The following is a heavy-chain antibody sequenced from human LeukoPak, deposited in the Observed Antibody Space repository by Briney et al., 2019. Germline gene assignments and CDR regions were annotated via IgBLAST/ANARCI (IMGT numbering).Heavy chain of an antibody. Sequence: GKSLRLSCAASGFTFDDYAMNWVRQGPGKGLEWVSGISWNSGSIVYADSVKGRFTISRDNAKNSLYLQMDTLRPEDTALYYCATDSMLVSGSGSYFDHWGQGTLVSVSS. J-gene: IGHJ4*02. CDR2: ISWNSGSI. V-gene: IGHV3-9*01. CDR1: GFTFDDYA. CDR3: ATDSMLVSGSGSYFDH. D-gene: IGHD3-10*01.